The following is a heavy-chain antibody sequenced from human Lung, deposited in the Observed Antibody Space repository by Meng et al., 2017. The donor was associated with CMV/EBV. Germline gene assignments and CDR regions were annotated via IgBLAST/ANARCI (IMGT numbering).Heavy chain of an antibody. CDR1: GYTFTGYY. CDR3: ATGWGATYRLDY. Sequence: QVQLVQSGAEVKKPXXSXKVXCKASGYTFTGYYMHWVRQAPGQGLEWMGWINPNSGGTNYAQKFQGRVTMTRDTSISTAYMELSRLRSDDTAVYYCATGWGATYRLDYWGQGTLGTVSS. CDR2: INPNSGGT. V-gene: IGHV1-2*02. J-gene: IGHJ4*02. D-gene: IGHD1-26*01.